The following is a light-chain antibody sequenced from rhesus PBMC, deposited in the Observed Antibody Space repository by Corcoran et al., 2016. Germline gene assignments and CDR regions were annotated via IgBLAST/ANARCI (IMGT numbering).Light chain of an antibody. CDR2: AAS. J-gene: IGKJ2*01. CDR3: QHCYGVLVS. V-gene: IGKV1-25*02. CDR1: QAISNN. Sequence: DIQVTQSPSSLSASVGDIVTITCQASQAISNNLAWYQQKPGNVLKLLIDAASTLQTGVPSRFSGSGSGTDFTLTLNGLQPENFATYYCQHCYGVLVSFGRGTKVEIK.